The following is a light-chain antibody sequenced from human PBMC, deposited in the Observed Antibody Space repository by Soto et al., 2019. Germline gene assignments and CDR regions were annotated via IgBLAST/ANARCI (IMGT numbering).Light chain of an antibody. CDR2: GAS. CDR1: QIVSSSY. J-gene: IGKJ1*01. CDR3: RLYAQLRGA. Sequence: EIVLTQSPGTLSLSPGERATLSCRASQIVSSSYLAWYQQKLGQAPRLLIYGASSRATGIPDRFICSGSGTEFALGLRSRHSDDSLFHSMRLYAQLRGAIGQGTKVDI. V-gene: IGKV3-20*01.